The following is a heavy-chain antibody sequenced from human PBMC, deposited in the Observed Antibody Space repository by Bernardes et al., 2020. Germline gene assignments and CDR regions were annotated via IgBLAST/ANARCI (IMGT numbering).Heavy chain of an antibody. J-gene: IGHJ5*02. V-gene: IGHV1-18*01. CDR2: ISAYNGNT. CDR1: GYTFTSYG. CDR3: ARDFRVYGPSWFDP. D-gene: IGHD2-8*01. Sequence: ASVKVSCKASGYTFTSYGISWVRQAPGQGLEWMGWISAYNGNTNYAQKLQGRVTMTTDTSTSTAYMELRSLRSDDTAVYYCARDFRVYGPSWFDPWGQGTLVTVSS.